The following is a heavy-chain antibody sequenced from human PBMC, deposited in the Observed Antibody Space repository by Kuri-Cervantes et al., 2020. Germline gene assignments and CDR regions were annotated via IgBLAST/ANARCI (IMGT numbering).Heavy chain of an antibody. V-gene: IGHV1-8*01. D-gene: IGHD3-22*01. J-gene: IGHJ6*02. CDR1: GYTFTRYA. Sequence: ASVKVSCKASGYTFTRYAMHWVRQATGQGLEWMGWMNPNSGNTGYAQKFQGRVTMTRNTSISTAYMELSSLRSEDTAVYYCARGGGYYYDSSGTGGMDVWGQGTTVTVSS. CDR2: MNPNSGNT. CDR3: ARGGGYYYDSSGTGGMDV.